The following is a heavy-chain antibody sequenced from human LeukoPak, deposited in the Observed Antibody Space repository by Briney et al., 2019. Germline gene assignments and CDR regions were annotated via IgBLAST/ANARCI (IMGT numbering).Heavy chain of an antibody. CDR3: ASGYGSSWAR. CDR2: IYTSGST. V-gene: IGHV4-4*07. CDR1: GGSVSSYY. Sequence: SETLSLTCTVSGGSVSSYYWSWIRQPAGKGLVWIGRIYTSGSTNYNPSLKSRVTISVDKSKNQFSLKLSSVTAADTAVYYCASGYGSSWARWGEGTLGTVSS. J-gene: IGHJ4*02. D-gene: IGHD6-13*01.